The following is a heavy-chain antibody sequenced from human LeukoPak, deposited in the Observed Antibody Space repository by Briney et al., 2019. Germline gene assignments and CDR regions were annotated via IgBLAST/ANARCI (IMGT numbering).Heavy chain of an antibody. CDR1: GGSISSGSYY. Sequence: SETLSLTCTVSGGSISSGSYYWSWIRQPAGKGLEWIGRIYTSGSTNYNPSLKSRVTISVDTSKNQISLNLSSVTAADTAVYYCARSWGGLFYYYMDVWGKGTTVTVSS. V-gene: IGHV4-61*02. D-gene: IGHD7-27*01. CDR3: ARSWGGLFYYYMDV. J-gene: IGHJ6*03. CDR2: IYTSGST.